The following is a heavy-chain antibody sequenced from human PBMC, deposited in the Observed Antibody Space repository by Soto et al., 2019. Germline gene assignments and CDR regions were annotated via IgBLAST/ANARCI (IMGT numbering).Heavy chain of an antibody. CDR2: IIPIFGTA. CDR3: ARGGDDASREGYSYGLDAFDI. D-gene: IGHD5-18*01. V-gene: IGHV1-69*13. CDR1: GGTFSSYA. Sequence: SVKVSCKASGGTFSSYAISWVRQAPGQGLEWMGGIIPIFGTANYAQKFQGRVTITADESTSTAYMELSSLRSEDTAVYYCARGGDDASREGYSYGLDAFDIWGQGTMVTVSS. J-gene: IGHJ3*02.